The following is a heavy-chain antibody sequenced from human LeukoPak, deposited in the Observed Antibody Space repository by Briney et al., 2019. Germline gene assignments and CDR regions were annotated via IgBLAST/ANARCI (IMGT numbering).Heavy chain of an antibody. Sequence: SETLSLTCTVSGGSISSYYWSWIRQPPGKGLEWIGYIYYTGSTNYNPSLKSRVTISVDTSKNQFSLNLSSVTAADTAEYYCARKATVTTNWYFDLWGRGTLVTVSS. CDR1: GGSISSYY. J-gene: IGHJ2*01. V-gene: IGHV4-59*01. CDR2: IYYTGST. CDR3: ARKATVTTNWYFDL. D-gene: IGHD4-17*01.